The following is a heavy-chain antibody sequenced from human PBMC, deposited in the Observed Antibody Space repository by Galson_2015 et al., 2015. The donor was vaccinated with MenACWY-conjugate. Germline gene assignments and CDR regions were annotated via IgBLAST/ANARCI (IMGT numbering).Heavy chain of an antibody. CDR2: INVDGSEE. D-gene: IGHD3-22*01. V-gene: IGHV3-7*01. CDR3: ARESGDSSGHPSS. J-gene: IGHJ5*02. CDR1: GFTFNNYW. Sequence: SLRLSCAASGFTFNNYWMTWVRQAPGKGLEWVANINVDGSEENYMDSVRGRFTISRDNAKNSLFLQVNTLRAEDTAVYYCARESGDSSGHPSSWGQGTLVTVSS.